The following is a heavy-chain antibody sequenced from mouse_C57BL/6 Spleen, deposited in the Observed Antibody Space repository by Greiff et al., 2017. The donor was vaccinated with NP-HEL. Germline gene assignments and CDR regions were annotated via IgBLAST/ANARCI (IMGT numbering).Heavy chain of an antibody. D-gene: IGHD1-1*01. J-gene: IGHJ4*01. CDR3: ASGPYYGSPYYAMDY. CDR2: IYPGSGNT. CDR1: GYTFTDYY. Sequence: VKLQESGAELVRPGASVKLSCKASGYTFTDYYINWVKQRPGQGLEWIARIYPGSGNTYYNEKFKGKATLTAEKSSSTAYMQLSSLTSEDSAVYFWASGPYYGSPYYAMDYWGQGTSVTVSS. V-gene: IGHV1-76*01.